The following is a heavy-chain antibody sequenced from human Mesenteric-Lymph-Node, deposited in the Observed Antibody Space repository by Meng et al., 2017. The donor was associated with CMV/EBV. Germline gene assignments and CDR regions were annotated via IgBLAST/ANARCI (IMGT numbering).Heavy chain of an antibody. D-gene: IGHD2-15*01. CDR3: ARGSATPPNYYYFYGMDV. Sequence: GGSLRLSCAASGFTFSSYWMNWVRQAPGKGLEWVSSISSSSSHIYYAESVKGRFTISRDNAENSLFLQMSSLRADDTAVYYCARGSATPPNYYYFYGMDVWGQGTTVTVSS. V-gene: IGHV3-21*01. CDR1: GFTFSSYW. J-gene: IGHJ6*02. CDR2: ISSSSSHI.